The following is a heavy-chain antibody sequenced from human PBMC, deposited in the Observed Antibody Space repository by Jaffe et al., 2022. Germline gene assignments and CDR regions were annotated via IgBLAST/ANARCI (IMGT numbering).Heavy chain of an antibody. V-gene: IGHV6-1*01. Sequence: QVQLQQSGPGLVKPSQTLSLTCAISGDSVSSNSAAWNWIRQSPSRGLEWLGRTYYRSKWYNDYAVSVKSRITINPDTSKNQFSLQLNSVTPEDTAVYYCARDGVALYGDYVTADDWFDPWGQGTLVTVSS. CDR3: ARDGVALYGDYVTADDWFDP. CDR1: GDSVSSNSAA. CDR2: TYYRSKWYN. J-gene: IGHJ5*02. D-gene: IGHD4-17*01.